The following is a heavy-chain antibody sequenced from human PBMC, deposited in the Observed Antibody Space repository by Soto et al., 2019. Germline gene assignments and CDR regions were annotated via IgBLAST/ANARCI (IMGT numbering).Heavy chain of an antibody. CDR3: AGGRIVVVGSRSYYGMDV. J-gene: IGHJ6*02. V-gene: IGHV1-69*01. D-gene: IGHD3-22*01. CDR2: IIPVFGLV. CDR1: GGTPSNSA. Sequence: QVHLLLQSGAEVKKPGSSVKVSCKASGGTPSNSAISWVRQAPGQGLEWMGGIIPVFGLVKYEQNFQGIVTITADESTNTAYMELSSMRPEDTAVYNCAGGRIVVVGSRSYYGMDVWGQGTTVTVSS.